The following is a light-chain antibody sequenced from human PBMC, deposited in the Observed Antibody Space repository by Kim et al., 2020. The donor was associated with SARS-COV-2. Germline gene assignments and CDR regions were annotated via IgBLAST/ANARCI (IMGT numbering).Light chain of an antibody. CDR3: QTWGSGNHGV. CDR1: SGHSSYA. CDR2: LNSDGSH. Sequence: QLVLTQSPSASASLGASVKLTCTLSSGHSSYAIAWHQQQPEKGPRYLMKLNSDGSHSKGDGILDHFSGSSSGAERYLTISSLQSEDEADYYCQTWGSGNHGVFGGGTQLTVL. V-gene: IGLV4-69*01. J-gene: IGLJ7*01.